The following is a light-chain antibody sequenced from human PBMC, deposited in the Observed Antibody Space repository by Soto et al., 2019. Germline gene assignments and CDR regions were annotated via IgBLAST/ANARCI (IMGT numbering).Light chain of an antibody. J-gene: IGLJ3*02. CDR2: EVS. V-gene: IGLV2-14*03. CDR1: SSDVGAYNF. Sequence: QSALTQPASVSGSPGQSITISCAGTSSDVGAYNFVSWYQQHPGNAPKLIIYEVSDRPSGVSNRFSGSKSDNTASLTISGLQSEDEADYYCSSYTNTNTWVFGGGTKLTVL. CDR3: SSYTNTNTWV.